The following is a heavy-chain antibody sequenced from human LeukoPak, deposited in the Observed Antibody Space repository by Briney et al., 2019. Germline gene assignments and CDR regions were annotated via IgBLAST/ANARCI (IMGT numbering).Heavy chain of an antibody. V-gene: IGHV4-59*08. CDR2: IYYSGST. Sequence: SETLSLTCTVSGGSISSYYWSWTRQPPGKGLEWIGYIYYSGSTNYNPSPKSRVTISVDTSKNQFSLKLSSVTAADTAVYYCARQTSSGSSLVYWGQGTLVTVSS. D-gene: IGHD6-6*01. CDR1: GGSISSYY. CDR3: ARQTSSGSSLVY. J-gene: IGHJ4*02.